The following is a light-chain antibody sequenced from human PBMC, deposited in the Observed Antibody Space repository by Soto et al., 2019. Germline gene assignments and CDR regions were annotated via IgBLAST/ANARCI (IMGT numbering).Light chain of an antibody. J-gene: IGKJ1*01. Sequence: DFQMTQSPSTLSASVGDRVTITCRASQSISGWLAWYQQKPGKAPKLLIYDVSSLKSGVPSRFSGSGSGTEFTLTISSLQPDDFATYYCQQYNSYGTFGQGTKVEIK. CDR3: QQYNSYGT. CDR2: DVS. V-gene: IGKV1-5*01. CDR1: QSISGW.